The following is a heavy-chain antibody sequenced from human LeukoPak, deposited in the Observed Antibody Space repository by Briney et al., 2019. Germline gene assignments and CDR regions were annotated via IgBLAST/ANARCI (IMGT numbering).Heavy chain of an antibody. CDR3: ARENNTEGWFDP. D-gene: IGHD1/OR15-1a*01. J-gene: IGHJ5*02. CDR2: INPNSGGT. Sequence: ASVKVSCKASGYTFTGYYMHWVRQAPGQGLEWMGWINPNSGGTNYAQKLQGRITMTTDTSTSTAYMELRSLRSDDTAVYYCARENNTEGWFDPWGQGTLVTVSS. V-gene: IGHV1-2*02. CDR1: GYTFTGYY.